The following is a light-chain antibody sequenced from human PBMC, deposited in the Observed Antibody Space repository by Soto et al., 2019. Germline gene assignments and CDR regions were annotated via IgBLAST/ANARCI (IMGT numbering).Light chain of an antibody. V-gene: IGKV3-15*01. J-gene: IGKJ4*01. CDR3: QQYNNWPPLT. CDR2: GAS. Sequence: ELVMTQSPAALSVSPGERATLSCRASQSLNTNLAWYQQKPGQAPRLLIYGASTRATGIPARFSGSGSGTEFTLTISSLQSEDFAVYYCQQYNNWPPLTFGGGTKVDIK. CDR1: QSLNTN.